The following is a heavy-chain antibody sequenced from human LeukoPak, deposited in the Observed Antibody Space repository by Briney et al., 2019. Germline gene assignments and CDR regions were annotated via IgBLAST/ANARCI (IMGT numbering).Heavy chain of an antibody. Sequence: SETLSLTCAVYGGSFSGYYWSWIRQPPGKGLEWIGEINHSGSTNYNPSLKSRATISVDTSKNQFSLKLSSVTAADTAVYYCARVEDYVWGSYRYRGQIDYWGQGTLVTVSS. CDR2: INHSGST. D-gene: IGHD3-16*02. CDR3: ARVEDYVWGSYRYRGQIDY. CDR1: GGSFSGYY. J-gene: IGHJ4*02. V-gene: IGHV4-34*01.